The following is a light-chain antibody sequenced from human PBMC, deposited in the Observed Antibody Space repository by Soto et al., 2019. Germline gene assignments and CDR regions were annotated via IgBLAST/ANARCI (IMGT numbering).Light chain of an antibody. V-gene: IGKV1-5*03. CDR2: TAS. CDR1: QTISSW. Sequence: DIQMTQSPSTLSGSVGDRVTITCRASQTISSWLAWYQQKPGKAPKLLIYTASTLKSGVPSRFSGSGSGTEFTLTISSLQPEDVATYYCQHYNSYSEAFGQGTKVDIK. CDR3: QHYNSYSEA. J-gene: IGKJ1*01.